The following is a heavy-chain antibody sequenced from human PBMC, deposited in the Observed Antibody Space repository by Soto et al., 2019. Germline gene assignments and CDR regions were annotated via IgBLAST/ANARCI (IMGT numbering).Heavy chain of an antibody. CDR1: GGSITRYY. CDR3: AAEGSYDILTGFYTPRSFDT. D-gene: IGHD3-9*01. J-gene: IGHJ3*02. CDR2: ICYSGAT. Sequence: SETLSLTCTVSGGSITRYYWSWIRQPPGKGLEWIGNICYSGATNYSPSLKSRLTISVDTSKNQFSLTLRSVTAADTAVYYCAAEGSYDILTGFYTPRSFDTWGQGTMVT. V-gene: IGHV4-59*01.